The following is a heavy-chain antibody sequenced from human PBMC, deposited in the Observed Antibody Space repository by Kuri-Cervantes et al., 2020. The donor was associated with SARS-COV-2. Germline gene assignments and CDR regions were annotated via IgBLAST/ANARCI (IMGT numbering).Heavy chain of an antibody. V-gene: IGHV3-66*02. CDR3: ARGPQLLSPEAFDI. CDR2: IYSGGST. Sequence: GESLKISCTASGFIFSDYYMTWIRQAPGKGLEWVSVIYSGGSTYYADSVKGRFTISRDNSKNTLYLQMNSLRAEDTAVYYCARGPQLLSPEAFDIWGQGTMVTVSS. D-gene: IGHD2-2*01. J-gene: IGHJ3*02. CDR1: GFIFSDYY.